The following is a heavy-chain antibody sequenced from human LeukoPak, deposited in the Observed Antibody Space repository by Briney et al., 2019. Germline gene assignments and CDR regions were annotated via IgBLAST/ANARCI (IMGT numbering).Heavy chain of an antibody. CDR3: AKDRSMTTVTPFDN. Sequence: GGSLRLSCAASGFTFRSYGLHWVRQAPGKGLEWVAFIRYDGSNRFYADSVRGRFTISRDNSKNTVYLQMNSLRAEDTAVYYCAKDRSMTTVTPFDNWGQGTLVAVSS. J-gene: IGHJ4*02. D-gene: IGHD4-17*01. CDR1: GFTFRSYG. CDR2: IRYDGSNR. V-gene: IGHV3-30*02.